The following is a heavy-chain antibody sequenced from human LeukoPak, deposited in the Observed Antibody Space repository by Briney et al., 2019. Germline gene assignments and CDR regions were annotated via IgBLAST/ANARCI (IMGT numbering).Heavy chain of an antibody. CDR1: GFTFSSYW. D-gene: IGHD3-10*01. CDR2: IDTDGSST. Sequence: PGGSLRLSRAASGFTFSSYWMHWVRQPPGKGLVWVSRIDTDGSSTSYADSVKGRFTVSRDNAKNTLYLQMNSLRAEDTAVYYCARVGGSSDFDYWGQGTLVTVSS. CDR3: ARVGGSSDFDY. V-gene: IGHV3-74*01. J-gene: IGHJ4*02.